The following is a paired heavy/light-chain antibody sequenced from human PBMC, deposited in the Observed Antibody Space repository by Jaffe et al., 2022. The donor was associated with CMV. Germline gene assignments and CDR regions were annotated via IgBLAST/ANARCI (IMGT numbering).Heavy chain of an antibody. Sequence: QVQLVESGGGVVQPGRSLRLSCAASGFIFSSYGMHWVRQAPGKGLEWVTVIWSDGSSKYYADSVKGRFTVSRDNSKNTLYLQMDSLRAEDTAVYYCARDRWFRLTQVNDAFDIWGQGTMVTVSS. CDR2: IWSDGSSK. V-gene: IGHV3-33*01. J-gene: IGHJ3*02. D-gene: IGHD4-4*01. CDR1: GFIFSSYG. CDR3: ARDRWFRLTQVNDAFDI.
Light chain of an antibody. CDR3: NSRDSSGNHVHVM. CDR1: SLRTYY. J-gene: IGLJ3*02. Sequence: SSELTQDPAVSVALGQTVRITCQGDSLRTYYANWYQQKPGQAPVLVIYGKDNRPSGIPDRFSGSSSGDTASLTITGAQAEDEAAYYCNSRDSSGNHVHVMFGGGTKLTVL. V-gene: IGLV3-19*01. CDR2: GKD.